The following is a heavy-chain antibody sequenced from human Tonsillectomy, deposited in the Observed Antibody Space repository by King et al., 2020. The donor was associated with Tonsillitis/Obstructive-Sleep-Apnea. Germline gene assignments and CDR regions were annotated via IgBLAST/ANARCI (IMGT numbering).Heavy chain of an antibody. D-gene: IGHD6-19*01. CDR3: ARASGTAVAGGYYYMDV. CDR1: GGSFSSHY. CDR2: ISHSGST. J-gene: IGHJ6*03. V-gene: IGHV4-34*01. Sequence: VQLQQWGAGLLKPSETLSLTCAVYGGSFSSHYWSWIRQPPGKGLEWVGEISHSGSTNYNPSLKSRVTISVDTSKNQFSLQLSSVTAADTAVYYCARASGTAVAGGYYYMDVWGKGTPVTVSS.